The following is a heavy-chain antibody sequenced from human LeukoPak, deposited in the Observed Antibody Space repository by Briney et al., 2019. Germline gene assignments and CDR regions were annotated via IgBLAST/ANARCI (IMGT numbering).Heavy chain of an antibody. D-gene: IGHD4-17*01. CDR1: GGSFSGYY. CDR3: ARSDGDVSDRAPVFDY. J-gene: IGHJ4*02. V-gene: IGHV4-34*01. CDR2: INHSGST. Sequence: SETLSLTCAVYGGSFSGYYWSWIRQPPGKGLEWIGEINHSGSTNYNPSLKSRVTISVDTSKNQFSLKLSSVTAADTAVYYCARSDGDVSDRAPVFDYWGQGTLVTVSS.